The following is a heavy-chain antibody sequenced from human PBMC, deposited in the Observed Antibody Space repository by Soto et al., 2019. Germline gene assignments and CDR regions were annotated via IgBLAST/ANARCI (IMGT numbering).Heavy chain of an antibody. Sequence: EVQLVQSGAEVKKPGESLKISCKGSGYSFTSYWIGWVRQMPGKGLEWMGIIYPGDSDTRYSPSFQGQVTISADKSLRXAXXQWSSRKASDTAMYYCARHVGSRWYTSYYYYGMDVWGQGTTVTVSS. CDR3: ARHVGSRWYTSYYYYGMDV. D-gene: IGHD6-13*01. J-gene: IGHJ6*02. V-gene: IGHV5-51*01. CDR1: GYSFTSYW. CDR2: IYPGDSDT.